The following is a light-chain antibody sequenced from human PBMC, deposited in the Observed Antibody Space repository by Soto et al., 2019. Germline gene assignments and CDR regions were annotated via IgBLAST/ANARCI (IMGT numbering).Light chain of an antibody. CDR3: SSYTSSNTRYV. J-gene: IGLJ1*01. CDR1: TSDVGGYNY. CDR2: EVS. Sequence: QSVLTQPASVSGSPGQSITISCTGTTSDVGGYNYVSWFQQHPGKAPKLMIYEVSYRPSGVSNRFSGSKSGNTASLNISGLQADDEADYYCSSYTSSNTRYVFGTGTKVTVL. V-gene: IGLV2-14*01.